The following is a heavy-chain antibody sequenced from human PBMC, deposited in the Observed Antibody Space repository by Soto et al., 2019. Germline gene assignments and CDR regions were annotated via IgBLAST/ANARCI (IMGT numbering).Heavy chain of an antibody. D-gene: IGHD6-13*01. CDR2: IIPIFGTA. J-gene: IGHJ5*02. CDR1: GGTFSSYA. CDR3: ACNQQQLITNWFDP. V-gene: IGHV1-69*01. Sequence: QVQLVQSGAEVKKPGSSVKVSCKASGGTFSSYAISWVRQAPGQRLEWMGGIIPIFGTANYAQKFQGRVKITEDESTSTAYLELSSLRSEDTAVYYCACNQQQLITNWFDPWGQGTLVTVSS.